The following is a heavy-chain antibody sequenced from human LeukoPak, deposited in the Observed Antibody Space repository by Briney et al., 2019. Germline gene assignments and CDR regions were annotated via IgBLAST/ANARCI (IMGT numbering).Heavy chain of an antibody. CDR1: GGSISNYY. CDR2: IYYSGST. J-gene: IGHJ4*02. Sequence: SETLSLTCTVSGGSISNYYWSWIRQPPGKGLEWIGYIYYSGSTNYNPFLKSRVTISVDTSKNQFSLKLVSVTAADTAVYFCARGKPLEPLDYWGQGTLVTVSS. V-gene: IGHV4-59*01. D-gene: IGHD1-1*01. CDR3: ARGKPLEPLDY.